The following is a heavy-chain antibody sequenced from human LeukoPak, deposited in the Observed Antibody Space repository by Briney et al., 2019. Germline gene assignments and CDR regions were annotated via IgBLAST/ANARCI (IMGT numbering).Heavy chain of an antibody. CDR2: IYSGGST. CDR3: ARVRIGGYAYYFDY. CDR1: GFTVSSNY. Sequence: GSLVLSCAASGFTVSSNYMSWVRQAPGKGLEWVSVIYSGGSTYYADSVKGRFTISRDNSKNTLYLQMNSLRAEDTAVYYCARVRIGGYAYYFDYWGQGTLVTVSS. V-gene: IGHV3-53*01. D-gene: IGHD5-12*01. J-gene: IGHJ4*02.